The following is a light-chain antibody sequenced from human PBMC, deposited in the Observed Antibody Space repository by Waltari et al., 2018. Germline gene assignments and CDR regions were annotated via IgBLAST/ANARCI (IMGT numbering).Light chain of an antibody. CDR3: AAWDDSLNGVV. V-gene: IGLV1-47*01. CDR2: RHN. Sequence: QSVLTQPPSASGTPGQRVTISCSGSSSNIGNNYVYWYQQFPGTAPKLLIYRHNQRPSGVPDLYTGSKSGTSASLAINGLRSEDEADYYCAAWDDSLNGVVFGGGTKLTVL. CDR1: SSNIGNNY. J-gene: IGLJ2*01.